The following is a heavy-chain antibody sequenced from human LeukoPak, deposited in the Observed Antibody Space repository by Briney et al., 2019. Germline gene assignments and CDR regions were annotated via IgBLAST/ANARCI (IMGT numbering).Heavy chain of an antibody. V-gene: IGHV1-46*03. D-gene: IGHD2-15*01. CDR3: ARDIGSGKVALDAFDI. CDR2: IHPSRGST. Sequence: ACVKVSYKASGYTFTSYYMQWARNTPGKGLEWMGKIHPSRGSTVYVQKFQSRSTMTRETSTSTVYMELSSLRTEDTAVYYCARDIGSGKVALDAFDIWGQGKTGTVSS. CDR1: GYTFTSYY. J-gene: IGHJ3*02.